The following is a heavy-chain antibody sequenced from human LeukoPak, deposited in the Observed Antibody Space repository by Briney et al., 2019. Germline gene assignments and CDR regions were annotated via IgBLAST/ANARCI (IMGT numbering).Heavy chain of an antibody. D-gene: IGHD4-23*01. CDR3: ARAYGGKPDY. CDR2: ISSGSSYI. J-gene: IGHJ4*02. Sequence: GGSLRLSCAASGFTFSMYTMNWVRQAPGTGLEWVSGISSGSSYIYYADSVKGRFTISRDNSKNTLYLQMNSLRAEDTAVYYCARAYGGKPDYWGQGTLVTVSS. CDR1: GFTFSMYT. V-gene: IGHV3-21*01.